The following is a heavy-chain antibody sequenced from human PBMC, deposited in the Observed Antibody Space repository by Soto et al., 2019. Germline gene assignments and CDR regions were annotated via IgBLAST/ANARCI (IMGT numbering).Heavy chain of an antibody. CDR1: GFTLSSYW. CDR3: ARGSSTWRNALDV. Sequence: EVQLVESGGGLVQPGGSLRLSCAASGFTLSSYWIHWVRQAPGKGLVWVSRINSDVGSTNYADSVKGRFTISRDNAENTVYLQMNSLRGEDTAVCYCARGSSTWRNALDVWGQGTMATVSS. CDR2: INSDVGST. D-gene: IGHD6-13*01. V-gene: IGHV3-74*01. J-gene: IGHJ3*01.